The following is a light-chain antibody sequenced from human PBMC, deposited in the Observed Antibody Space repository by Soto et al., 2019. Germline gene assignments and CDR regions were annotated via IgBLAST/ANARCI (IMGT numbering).Light chain of an antibody. Sequence: AIQLTQSPSSLSASVGDRVTIPCRASQDISSALAWYQQKPGKAPALLIYDASTLESGVPSRFSGSVSGTDFTLSIDSLQPEDFSTYYCQQFNRFPLYFVGGTKVDSK. V-gene: IGKV1-13*02. CDR1: QDISSA. CDR3: QQFNRFPLY. J-gene: IGKJ4*01. CDR2: DAS.